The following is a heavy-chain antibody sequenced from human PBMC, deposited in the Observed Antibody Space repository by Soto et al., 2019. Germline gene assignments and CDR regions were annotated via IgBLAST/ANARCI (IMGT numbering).Heavy chain of an antibody. CDR3: GRDDYTYGVY. CDR1: GFSFRDYF. J-gene: IGHJ4*02. D-gene: IGHD3-3*01. Sequence: RLVESGGGLVKPGESLRLSCAASGFSFRDYFMSWIRQAPGKGLEWISYIGPYGNSIYYADSVKGRFTICRDDAKKSLYLDMNNLRADDTAVYYCGRDDYTYGVYWGQGSLVTVSS. CDR2: IGPYGNSI. V-gene: IGHV3-11*01.